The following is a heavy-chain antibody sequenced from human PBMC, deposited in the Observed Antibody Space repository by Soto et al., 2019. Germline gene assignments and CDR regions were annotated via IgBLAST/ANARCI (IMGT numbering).Heavy chain of an antibody. CDR1: GYTFTSYD. D-gene: IGHD2-2*01. Sequence: QVQLVQSGAEVKEPGASVRVSCKASGYTFTSYDINWVRQATGQGLEWMGWMNPESRNTGYAQKFHGRVTMPRDTSISTAYMELTSLRSEDTAVYYCARFVRHQLPTIDFWGQGTLVTVSS. CDR3: ARFVRHQLPTIDF. CDR2: MNPESRNT. V-gene: IGHV1-8*01. J-gene: IGHJ4*02.